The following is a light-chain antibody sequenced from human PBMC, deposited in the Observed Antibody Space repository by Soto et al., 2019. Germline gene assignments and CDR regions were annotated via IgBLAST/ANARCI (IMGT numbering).Light chain of an antibody. CDR1: QSIGTW. Sequence: DIQMTQSTSTLSAFIGDRVTITCRASQSIGTWLAWYQQKPGKAPKLLISKASSLEIGVPSRFSGSGSGTEFTLTISSLQPDDVATYSCPQYVSYPLTFGGGTKVEIK. CDR3: PQYVSYPLT. V-gene: IGKV1-5*03. CDR2: KAS. J-gene: IGKJ4*01.